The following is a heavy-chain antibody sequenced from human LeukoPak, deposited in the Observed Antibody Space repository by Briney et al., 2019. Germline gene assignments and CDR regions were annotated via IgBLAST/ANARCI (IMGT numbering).Heavy chain of an antibody. CDR2: IKQDGSEK. D-gene: IGHD2-15*01. CDR3: ARGRGSGGSCYTY. Sequence: GGSLRLSCAASGFTFSSYWMSWVRQAPGKGLEWVANIKQDGSEKYYVDSVKGRFTISRDNAKNSLYLQMNSLGAEDTAVYYCARGRGSGGSCYTYWGQGTLVTVSS. J-gene: IGHJ4*02. CDR1: GFTFSSYW. V-gene: IGHV3-7*01.